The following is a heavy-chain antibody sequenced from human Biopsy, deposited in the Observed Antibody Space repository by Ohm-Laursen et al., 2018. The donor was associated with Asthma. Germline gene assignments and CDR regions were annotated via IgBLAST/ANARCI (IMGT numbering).Heavy chain of an antibody. CDR1: GASITSGAYY. Sequence: SETLSLTCIVSGASITSGAYYWGWIRQPPGKGLEWIGSMYYGETTYYSPSLKSRVTISVDTSKNQFSLILSSVTAADTAVYYCARHDHRWDTYADFWGQGTLVTVSS. CDR2: MYYGETT. D-gene: IGHD2-2*01. J-gene: IGHJ4*02. V-gene: IGHV4-39*01. CDR3: ARHDHRWDTYADF.